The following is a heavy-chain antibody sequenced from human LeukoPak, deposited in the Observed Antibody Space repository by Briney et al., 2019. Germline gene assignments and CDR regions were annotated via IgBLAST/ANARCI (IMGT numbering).Heavy chain of an antibody. CDR3: AKSVGYHSDRSGYYWLGTFDS. V-gene: IGHV3-23*01. D-gene: IGHD3-22*01. CDR1: GFTVSSYP. J-gene: IGHJ4*02. CDR2: ISGGGVNT. Sequence: GGSLRLSCVASGFTVSSYPMSWVRQAAGKGLEWVSAISGGGVNTYYADSVKGRFTISGDESKNTLYLQINSLRAEDTAVYYCAKSVGYHSDRSGYYWLGTFDSWGQGTLVTVSS.